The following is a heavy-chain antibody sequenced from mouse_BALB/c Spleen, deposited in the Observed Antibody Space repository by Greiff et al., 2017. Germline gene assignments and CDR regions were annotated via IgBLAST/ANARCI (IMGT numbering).Heavy chain of an antibody. CDR3: ARYYYDYGRDY. CDR2: ILPGSGST. Sequence: VQLQQSGAELMKPGASVKISCKATGYTFSSYWIEWVKQRPGHGLEWIGEILPGSGSTNYNEKFKGKATFTADTSSNTAYMQLSSLTSEDSAVYYCARYYYDYGRDYWGQGTTLTVSS. J-gene: IGHJ2*01. D-gene: IGHD2-4*01. CDR1: GYTFSSYW. V-gene: IGHV1-9*01.